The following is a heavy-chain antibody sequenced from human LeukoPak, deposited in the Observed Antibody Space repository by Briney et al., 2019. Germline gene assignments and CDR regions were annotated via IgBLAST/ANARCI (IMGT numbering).Heavy chain of an antibody. D-gene: IGHD6-13*01. CDR1: GFTFSSYA. V-gene: IGHV3-23*01. CDR3: AKDSGSSSSRVRFDF. CDR2: ISGSGGTT. J-gene: IGHJ4*02. Sequence: GGSLRLSCAASGFTFSSYAMSWVRQAPGKGLEWVSAISGSGGTTYYAHSVKGRFTISRDNSKNTLYLQMNSLRPEDTAVYYCAKDSGSSSSRVRFDFWGQGTLVTVSS.